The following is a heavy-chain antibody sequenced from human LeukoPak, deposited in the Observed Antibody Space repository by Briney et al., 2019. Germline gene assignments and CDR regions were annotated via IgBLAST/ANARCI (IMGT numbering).Heavy chain of an antibody. CDR1: GFTFSSYA. V-gene: IGHV3-72*01. CDR2: SRNTADSYVT. J-gene: IGHJ4*02. CDR3: ICRPLEGPTVTNDDF. D-gene: IGHD4-17*01. Sequence: QPGGSLRLSCAASGFTFSSYAMSWVRQAPGKGLEWVGRSRNTADSYVTEYAASVKGRFTISRDDSKSSQYLQMSSLRPEDTALYYCICRPLEGPTVTNDDFWGQGTLVTVSS.